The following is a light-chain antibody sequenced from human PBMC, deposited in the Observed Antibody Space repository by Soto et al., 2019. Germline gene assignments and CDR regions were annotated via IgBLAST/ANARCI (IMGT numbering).Light chain of an antibody. J-gene: IGKJ2*01. CDR3: QHYNSWPET. Sequence: EIVMTQSPATLSLSPGESATLSCRASQSVSSNLAWYQQKPGQAPRLLIYGASTRATGVPARFSGSGSGTEFTLTIGSLQSEDFAVYYCQHYNSWPETFGQGTKLEIK. CDR1: QSVSSN. V-gene: IGKV3-15*01. CDR2: GAS.